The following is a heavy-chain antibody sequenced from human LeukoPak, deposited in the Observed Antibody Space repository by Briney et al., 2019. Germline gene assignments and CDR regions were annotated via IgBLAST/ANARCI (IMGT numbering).Heavy chain of an antibody. D-gene: IGHD5-12*01. V-gene: IGHV1-2*02. Sequence: AASVKVSCKASGYTFTGYYMHGVRQAPGQGRVWMGWINPNSGGTNYAQKFQGSVTMTRDTSISTAYMELSRLRSDDTAVYYCASGGYSGYDPYWDYWGQGTLVTVSS. J-gene: IGHJ4*02. CDR1: GYTFTGYY. CDR2: INPNSGGT. CDR3: ASGGYSGYDPYWDY.